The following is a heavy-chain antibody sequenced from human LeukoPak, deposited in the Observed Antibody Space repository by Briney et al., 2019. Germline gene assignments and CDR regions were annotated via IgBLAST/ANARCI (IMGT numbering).Heavy chain of an antibody. CDR3: ARDLAYSRLDY. Sequence: GGSLRLSCAASGFTFSNAWMNWVRQAPGKGLEWVAVISYDGSNKYYADSVKGRFTISRDNSKNTLYLQMNSLRAEDTAVYYCARDLAYSRLDYWGQGMLVTVSS. J-gene: IGHJ4*02. CDR1: GFTFSNAW. CDR2: ISYDGSNK. V-gene: IGHV3-30-3*01. D-gene: IGHD5-18*01.